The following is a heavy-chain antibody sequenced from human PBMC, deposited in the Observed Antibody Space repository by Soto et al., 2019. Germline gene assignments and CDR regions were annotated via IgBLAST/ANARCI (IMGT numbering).Heavy chain of an antibody. J-gene: IGHJ4*02. CDR2: MNPNSGNT. D-gene: IGHD3-16*02. V-gene: IGHV1-8*01. CDR1: GYTFTSYD. Sequence: QVQLVQSGAEVKKPGASVKVSCKASGYTFTSYDINWVRQATGQGLEWMGWMNPNSGNTKYSQKFQGRLTITSDTSANTVYMELNSLTSEDTAMYYCTRSAISPYGGLIGPFDYWGQGNLVTVSS. CDR3: TRSAISPYGGLIGPFDY.